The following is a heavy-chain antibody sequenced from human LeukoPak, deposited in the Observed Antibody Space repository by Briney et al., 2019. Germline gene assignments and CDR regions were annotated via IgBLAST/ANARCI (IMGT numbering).Heavy chain of an antibody. CDR3: ARGRDGYNLRY. J-gene: IGHJ4*02. V-gene: IGHV3-21*01. CDR1: GFTFSSYS. Sequence: GGSLRLSCAASGFTFSSYSMNWARQAPGKGLEWVSSISSSSSYIYYADSVKGRFTISRDNAKNSLYLQMNSLRAEDTAVYYCARGRDGYNLRYWGQGTLVTVSS. CDR2: ISSSSSYI. D-gene: IGHD5-24*01.